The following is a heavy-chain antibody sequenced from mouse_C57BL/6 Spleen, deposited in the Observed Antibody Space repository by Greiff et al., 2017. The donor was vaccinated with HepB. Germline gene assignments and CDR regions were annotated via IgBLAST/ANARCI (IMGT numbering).Heavy chain of an antibody. D-gene: IGHD2-2*01. CDR2: INYDGSST. CDR3: ARGGYDGFDY. Sequence: EVNVVESEGGLVQPGSSMKLSCTASGFTFSDYYMAWVRQVPEKGLEWVANINYDGSSTYYLDSLKSRFIISRDNAKNILYLQMSSLKSEDTATYYCARGGYDGFDYWGQGTTLTVSS. CDR1: GFTFSDYY. J-gene: IGHJ2*01. V-gene: IGHV5-16*01.